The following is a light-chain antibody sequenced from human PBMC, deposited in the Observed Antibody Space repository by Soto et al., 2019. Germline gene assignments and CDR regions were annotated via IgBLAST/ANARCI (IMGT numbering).Light chain of an antibody. CDR3: QQYGYTPRT. V-gene: IGKV3-15*01. CDR2: GAS. CDR1: QSVSSN. Sequence: EIVMTQSPSTLSVSPGERATLSCRASQSVSSNLAWYQQKPGQAPRLLIYGASTRATGIPARFSGSGSGTEFTLTISRLEPEDFAVYYCQQYGYTPRTFGQGTKV. J-gene: IGKJ1*01.